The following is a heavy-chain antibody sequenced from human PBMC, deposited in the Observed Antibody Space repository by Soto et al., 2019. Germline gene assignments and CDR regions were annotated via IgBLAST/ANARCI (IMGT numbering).Heavy chain of an antibody. J-gene: IGHJ5*02. Sequence: SVKVSCKASGGTFSSYAISWVRQAPGQGLEWMGGIIPIFGTANYAQKFQGRVTITADESTSTAYMELSSLRSEDTAVYYCARDRIGYNWFDPWGQGTLVTVSS. D-gene: IGHD3-10*01. V-gene: IGHV1-69*13. CDR1: GGTFSSYA. CDR2: IIPIFGTA. CDR3: ARDRIGYNWFDP.